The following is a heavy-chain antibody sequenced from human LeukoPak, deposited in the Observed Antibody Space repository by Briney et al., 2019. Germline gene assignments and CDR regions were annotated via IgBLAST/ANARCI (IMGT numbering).Heavy chain of an antibody. D-gene: IGHD3-22*01. V-gene: IGHV4-61*02. CDR2: IYTSGST. J-gene: IGHJ5*02. CDR3: ARARLGRSYDSSGYYRNWFDP. CDR1: GGSISSGSYY. Sequence: TLSLTCTVSGGSISSGSYYWSWIRQPAGKGLEWIGRIYTSGSTNYNPSLKSRVTISVDTSKNQFSLKLSSVTAADTAVYYYARARLGRSYDSSGYYRNWFDPWGQGTLVTVSS.